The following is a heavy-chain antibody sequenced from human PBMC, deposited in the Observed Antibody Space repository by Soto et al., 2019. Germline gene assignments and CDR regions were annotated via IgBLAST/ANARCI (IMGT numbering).Heavy chain of an antibody. CDR1: GFTFSSYS. CDR2: ISSSSSTI. J-gene: IGHJ6*03. D-gene: IGHD2-2*01. CDR3: AIWGYCSSTSCYGEVDYYYYMDV. V-gene: IGHV3-48*01. Sequence: GGSLRLSCAASGFTFSSYSMNWVRQAPGKGLEWVSYISSSSSTIYYADSVKGRFTISRDNAKNSLYLQMNSLRAEETAVYYCAIWGYCSSTSCYGEVDYYYYMDVWGKGTTVTVSS.